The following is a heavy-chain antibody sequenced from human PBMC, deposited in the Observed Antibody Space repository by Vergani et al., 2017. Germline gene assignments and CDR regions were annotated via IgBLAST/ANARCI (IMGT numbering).Heavy chain of an antibody. CDR2: ISSSSSTI. J-gene: IGHJ6*03. D-gene: IGHD4-23*01. CDR1: GFTFSSYS. Sequence: EVQLVESGGGLVQPGGSLRLPCAASGFTFSSYSMNWVRQAPGKGLEWVSYISSSSSTIYYADSVKGRFTISRDNAKNSLYLQMNSLRAKDTAVYYCARGVTPDYYYYYMDVWGKGTTVTVSS. V-gene: IGHV3-48*01. CDR3: ARGVTPDYYYYYMDV.